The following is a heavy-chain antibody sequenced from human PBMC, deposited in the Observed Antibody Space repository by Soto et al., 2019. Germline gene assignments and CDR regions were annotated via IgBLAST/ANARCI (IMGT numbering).Heavy chain of an antibody. D-gene: IGHD2-2*01. CDR3: AQFLSTLSVLDAFNI. CDR1: GFSLTTSGVG. CDR2: IYWDDEE. V-gene: IGHV2-5*02. Sequence: QITLKESGPTLVKPTQTLTLTCTFSGFSLTTSGVGVGWIRQPPGKALQWLALIYWDDEERYNPSMKSRLTITQDTSRNQVVLTLTAVDPVDTATYYCAQFLSTLSVLDAFNIWGQGTMVTVSS. J-gene: IGHJ3*02.